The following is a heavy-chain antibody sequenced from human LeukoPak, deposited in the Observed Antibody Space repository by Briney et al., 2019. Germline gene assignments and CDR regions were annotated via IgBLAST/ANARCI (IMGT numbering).Heavy chain of an antibody. CDR2: IRYDGSNK. D-gene: IGHD1-26*01. J-gene: IGHJ6*03. CDR1: GFTFSSYG. CDR3: AKNRGAGSHYYYHMNV. Sequence: GGSLRLSCAASGFTFSSYGMHWVRQAPGKGLEWVAFIRYDGSNKYYADSVKGRFTISRDNSKNTLYLQMNSLRAEDTAVYYCAKNRGAGSHYYYHMNVWGKGTTVTVSS. V-gene: IGHV3-30*02.